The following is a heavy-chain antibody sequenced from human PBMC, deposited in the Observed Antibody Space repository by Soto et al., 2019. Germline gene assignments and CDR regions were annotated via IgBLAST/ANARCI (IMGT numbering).Heavy chain of an antibody. J-gene: IGHJ4*02. CDR1: GLAFTSYG. CDR3: ARDPYIAAAGPTAINYFDY. D-gene: IGHD6-13*01. Sequence: APVEVSWKASGLAFTSYGISWVRQGPGKRLEWMGWISAYNGNTNYAQKLQGRVTMTTDTSTSTAYMELGSLRSDDTAVYYCARDPYIAAAGPTAINYFDYCGQGTLVTV. CDR2: ISAYNGNT. V-gene: IGHV1-18*01.